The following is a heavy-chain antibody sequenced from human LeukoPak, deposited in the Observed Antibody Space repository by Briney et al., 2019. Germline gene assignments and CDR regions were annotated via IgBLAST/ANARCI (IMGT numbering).Heavy chain of an antibody. V-gene: IGHV3-11*01. CDR1: GFTFSDYY. CDR2: ISSSGSTI. CDR3: ARYNYYDSSGYSTDDAFDI. Sequence: GGSLRLSCAASGFTFSDYYMSWIRQAPGKGLEWVSYISSSGSTIYYADSVKGRFTISRGNAKNSLYLQMNSLRAEDTAVYYCARYNYYDSSGYSTDDAFDIWGQGTMVTVSS. D-gene: IGHD3-22*01. J-gene: IGHJ3*02.